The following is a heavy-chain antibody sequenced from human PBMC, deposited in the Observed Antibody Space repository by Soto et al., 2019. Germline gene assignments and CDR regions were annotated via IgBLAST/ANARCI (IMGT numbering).Heavy chain of an antibody. J-gene: IGHJ4*02. V-gene: IGHV3-30*04. CDR2: ISDDGSNK. D-gene: IGHD6-19*01. CDR1: GFTFSSFA. Sequence: LRLSCAASGFTFSSFAMHWVRQAPGKGLEWVALISDDGSNKYYADSVKGRFTISRDNSKNTLYLQMNSLRGEDTAVYSCARVEQWLYIAKYWGQGTLVTVSS. CDR3: ARVEQWLYIAKY.